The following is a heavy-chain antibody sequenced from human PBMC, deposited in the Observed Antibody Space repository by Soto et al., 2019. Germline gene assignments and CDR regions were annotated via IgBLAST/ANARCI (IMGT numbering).Heavy chain of an antibody. Sequence: ASVKVSCKASGYTFTSYDINWVRQATGQGLEWMGWMNPNSGNTGYAQKFQGRVTMTRNTSISTAYMELSSLRSEDTAVYYCARVTYYDFWSGEPLPYYYYYMDVWGKGPRSPS. CDR1: GYTFTSYD. V-gene: IGHV1-8*01. CDR3: ARVTYYDFWSGEPLPYYYYYMDV. D-gene: IGHD3-3*01. CDR2: MNPNSGNT. J-gene: IGHJ6*03.